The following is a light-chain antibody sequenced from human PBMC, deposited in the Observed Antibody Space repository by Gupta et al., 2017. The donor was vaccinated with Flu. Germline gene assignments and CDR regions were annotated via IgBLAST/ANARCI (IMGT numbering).Light chain of an antibody. Sequence: GSRVTISCRASQDIRNSLAWYQHKPGEVPRLLIYAASTLQSGVPSRFSGSGSGTEFTLTISSLDPEDVATYYCQKFNGAPLSFGGGTKVEI. CDR3: QKFNGAPLS. CDR2: AAS. CDR1: QDIRNS. V-gene: IGKV1-27*01. J-gene: IGKJ4*01.